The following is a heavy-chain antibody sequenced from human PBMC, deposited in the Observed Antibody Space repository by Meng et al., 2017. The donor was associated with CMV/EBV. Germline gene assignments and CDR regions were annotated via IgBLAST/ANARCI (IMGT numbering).Heavy chain of an antibody. CDR1: GFTFSSYS. Sequence: GGSLRPSCAASGFTFSSYSMNWVRQAPGKGLEWVSYISSSSSTIYYADSVKGRFTISRDNAKNSLYLQMNSLRAEDTVVYYCAREGRYSCPHHWGQGTLVTVSS. J-gene: IGHJ5*02. CDR2: ISSSSSTI. CDR3: AREGRYSCPHH. V-gene: IGHV3-48*04. D-gene: IGHD1-26*01.